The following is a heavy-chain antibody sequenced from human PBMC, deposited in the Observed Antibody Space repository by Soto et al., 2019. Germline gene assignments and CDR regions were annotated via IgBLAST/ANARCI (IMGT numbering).Heavy chain of an antibody. CDR2: ISDSGGNT. J-gene: IGHJ4*02. Sequence: EVQLLESGGGLVQPGGSLRLSCEGSGFTFSNYAMSWVRQDPGKGLEWVSTISDSGGNTYYADSVKGRFTVSRDNSRNTLYLQMNSLRADDTAVYYCANRRPYSSSWAQFDYWGQGALVTVSS. CDR3: ANRRPYSSSWAQFDY. CDR1: GFTFSNYA. V-gene: IGHV3-23*01. D-gene: IGHD6-13*01.